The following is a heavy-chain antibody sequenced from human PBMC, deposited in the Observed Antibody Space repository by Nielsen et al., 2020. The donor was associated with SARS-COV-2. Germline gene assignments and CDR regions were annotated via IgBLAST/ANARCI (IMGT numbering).Heavy chain of an antibody. V-gene: IGHV3-30*04. D-gene: IGHD6-19*01. CDR1: GFTFSLSA. Sequence: GESLKISCAASGFTFSLSAMHWVRQAPGKGLEWVSVISYDGSNEYYADSVKGRFTISRDNSKNTLFLQMNSLRTDDTAVYYCARPYSSGWYWYYYGMDVWGQGTTVTVSS. CDR3: ARPYSSGWYWYYYGMDV. CDR2: ISYDGSNE. J-gene: IGHJ6*02.